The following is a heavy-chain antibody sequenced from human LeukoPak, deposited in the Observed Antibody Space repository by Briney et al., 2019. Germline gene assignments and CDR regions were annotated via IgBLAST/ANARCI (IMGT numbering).Heavy chain of an antibody. D-gene: IGHD1-26*01. CDR3: ARESWENYFDY. CDR2: INHSGST. CDR1: GGSISSSNW. J-gene: IGHJ4*02. Sequence: PSETLSLTCAVSGGSISSSNWWSWIRQPPGKGLEWIGEINHSGSTNYNPSLKSRVTISVDTSKNQFSLKLSSVTAADTAVYYCARESWENYFDYWGQGTLVTVSS. V-gene: IGHV4-4*02.